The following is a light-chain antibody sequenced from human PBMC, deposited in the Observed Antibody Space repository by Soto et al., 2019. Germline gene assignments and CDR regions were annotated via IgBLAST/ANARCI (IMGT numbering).Light chain of an antibody. J-gene: IGKJ5*01. V-gene: IGKV3-20*01. CDR1: QSVTSIY. CDR3: QHYVTSSIT. Sequence: EIVLTQSPGTLSLSPGERATLSCRASQSVTSIYLAWYQQKPGQAPRLLMYGASSRATGTPDRISGGGSGTDFTLTISRLEPEDFAVYYCQHYVTSSITFGQGTRLEIK. CDR2: GAS.